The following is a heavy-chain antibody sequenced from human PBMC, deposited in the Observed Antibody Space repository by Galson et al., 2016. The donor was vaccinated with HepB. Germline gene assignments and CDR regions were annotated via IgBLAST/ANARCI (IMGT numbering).Heavy chain of an antibody. CDR2: ISGSNSYI. D-gene: IGHD6-19*01. V-gene: IGHV3-21*01. CDR1: GFTFSSYS. CDR3: ARGREFIAVTGSRWFDP. J-gene: IGHJ5*02. Sequence: SLRLSCAASGFTFSSYSMNWVRQAPGKGLEWVSSISGSNSYIYYADSVKGRFTISRDNAKNSLYLQMNSLRAEDTAVYYCARGREFIAVTGSRWFDPWGQGTLVIISS.